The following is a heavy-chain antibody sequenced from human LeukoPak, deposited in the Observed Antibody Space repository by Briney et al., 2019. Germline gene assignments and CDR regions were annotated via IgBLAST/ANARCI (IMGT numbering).Heavy chain of an antibody. J-gene: IGHJ5*02. Sequence: GFTXXNYAMHWVRQAPGKGLEWVAVISYEGTNKYYADSVKGRFTISRDSSKNTLYLQMNSLRAEDTAMYYCARGSRYISTWSRNHWFDPWGQGTLVTVSS. V-gene: IGHV3-30*04. CDR1: GFTXXNYA. CDR3: ARGSRYISTWSRNHWFDP. D-gene: IGHD6-13*01. CDR2: ISYEGTNK.